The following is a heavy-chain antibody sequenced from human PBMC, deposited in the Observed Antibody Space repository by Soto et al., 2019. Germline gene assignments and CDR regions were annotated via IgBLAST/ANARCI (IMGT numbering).Heavy chain of an antibody. CDR3: ARDLGYCSGGSCYSNWYFDL. D-gene: IGHD2-15*01. CDR1: GGSISSSNW. V-gene: IGHV4-4*02. Sequence: QVQLQESGPGLVKPSGTLSLTCAVSGGSISSSNWWSWVRQPPGKGLEWIGEIYHSGSTNYNPSLKSRVTISVDKSKIQFSLKLSSVTAADTAVYYCARDLGYCSGGSCYSNWYFDLWGRGTLVTVSS. CDR2: IYHSGST. J-gene: IGHJ2*01.